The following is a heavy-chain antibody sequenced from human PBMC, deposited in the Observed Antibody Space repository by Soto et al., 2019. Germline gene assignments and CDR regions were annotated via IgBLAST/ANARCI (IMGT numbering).Heavy chain of an antibody. CDR2: IIPIFGTA. J-gene: IGHJ3*02. CDR1: GGTFSRYS. Sequence: SVKVSCEASGGTFSRYSISWVRQAPGQGLEWMGGIIPIFGTANYAQKFQGRVTITADKSTSTAYMELSSLRSEDTAVYYCAGSHNYYDSSGYYWFGAFDIWGQGTMVTVSS. CDR3: AGSHNYYDSSGYYWFGAFDI. V-gene: IGHV1-69*06. D-gene: IGHD3-22*01.